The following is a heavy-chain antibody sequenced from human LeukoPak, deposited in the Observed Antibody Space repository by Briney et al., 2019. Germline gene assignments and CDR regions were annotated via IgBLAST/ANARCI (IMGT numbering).Heavy chain of an antibody. J-gene: IGHJ5*02. D-gene: IGHD1-1*01. CDR2: IYYTGT. V-gene: IGHV4-59*08. CDR1: GGSVSDYY. CDR3: ARVPGGALNWFDP. Sequence: SETLSLTCTVSGGSVSDYYWSWIRQSPGKGLEWIGYIYYTGTSYNPSLKSRVTISADTPKNQFSLKLSSVTAADTAVYYCARVPGGALNWFDPWGQGTLVTVSS.